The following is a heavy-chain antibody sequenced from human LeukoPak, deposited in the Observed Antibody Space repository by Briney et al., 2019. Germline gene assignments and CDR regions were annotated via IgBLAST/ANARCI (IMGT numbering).Heavy chain of an antibody. V-gene: IGHV4-39*01. J-gene: IGHJ4*02. CDR2: IYYSGST. CDR1: GGSTSSSSYY. Sequence: SETLSLTCTVSGGSTSSSSYYWGWIRQPPGKGLEWIGSIYYSGSTYYNPSLKSRVTISVDTSKNQFSLKLSSVTAADTAVYYCARRGPLSPDYWGQGTLVTVSS. D-gene: IGHD5-12*01. CDR3: ARRGPLSPDY.